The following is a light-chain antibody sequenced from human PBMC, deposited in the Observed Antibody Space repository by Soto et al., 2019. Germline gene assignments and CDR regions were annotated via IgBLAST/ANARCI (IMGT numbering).Light chain of an antibody. CDR3: QQYGSSPT. V-gene: IGKV3-20*01. Sequence: ESVLTQSPGTLSLSPGERATLSCRASQSVSSSYLAWYQQKPGQAPRLLIYGASSRATGIPDRFSGSGSGTDFTLTISRLELEDFAVYYCQQYGSSPTFGQGTKLEIK. CDR1: QSVSSSY. CDR2: GAS. J-gene: IGKJ2*01.